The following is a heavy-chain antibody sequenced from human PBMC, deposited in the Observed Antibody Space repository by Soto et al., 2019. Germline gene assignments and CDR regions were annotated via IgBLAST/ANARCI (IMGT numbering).Heavy chain of an antibody. J-gene: IGHJ5*02. Sequence: GGSLRLSCAASGFTFSSYGMHWVRQAPGKGLEWVAVIWYDGSNKYYADSVKGRFTISRDNSKNTLYLQMNSLRAEDTAVYYCARDSRYYDFWSRYYDNWFDPWGQGTLVTVSS. V-gene: IGHV3-33*01. CDR2: IWYDGSNK. CDR1: GFTFSSYG. CDR3: ARDSRYYDFWSRYYDNWFDP. D-gene: IGHD3-3*01.